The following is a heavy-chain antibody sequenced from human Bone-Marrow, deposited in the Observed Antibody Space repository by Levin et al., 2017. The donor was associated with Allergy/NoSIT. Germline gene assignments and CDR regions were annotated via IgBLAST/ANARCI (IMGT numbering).Heavy chain of an antibody. V-gene: IGHV3-48*01. CDR1: GFTFSTCS. CDR3: ASNNYYDGSGRYLDY. J-gene: IGHJ4*02. D-gene: IGHD3-10*01. CDR2: ISSSSGSI. Sequence: GGSLRLSCAASGFTFSTCSMNWVRQAPGKGLEWISYISSSSGSIYYADSVQGRFTISRDNAKNSLYLQMNSLRAEDTPVYYCASNNYYDGSGRYLDYWGQGTLVTVSS.